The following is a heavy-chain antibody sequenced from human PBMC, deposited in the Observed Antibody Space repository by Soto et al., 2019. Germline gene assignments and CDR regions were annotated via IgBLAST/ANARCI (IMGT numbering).Heavy chain of an antibody. V-gene: IGHV5-51*01. CDR2: IYPGDSDT. CDR3: ARHFDDGYGDQGENYYYYGMDV. CDR1: GYSFTSYW. Sequence: PGESLKISCKGSGYSFTSYWIGWVRQMPGKGLEWMGIIYPGDSDTRYSPSFQGQVTISADKSISTAYLQWSSLKASDTAMYYCARHFDDGYGDQGENYYYYGMDVWGQGTTVTVSS. J-gene: IGHJ6*02. D-gene: IGHD4-17*01.